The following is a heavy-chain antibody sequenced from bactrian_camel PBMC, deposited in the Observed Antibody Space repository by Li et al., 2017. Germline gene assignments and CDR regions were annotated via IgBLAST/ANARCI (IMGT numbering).Heavy chain of an antibody. Sequence: HVQLVESGGGSVQSGGSLRLSCAASRYTSQYFCMAWFCQTTGKEREEVAAIDEDGTTSYADSVKGRFTISKDNAKHTLTLEMNDLKPEDTAIYYCAADFLNLQMARHYSNWGRGTQVTVS. V-gene: IGHV3S53*01. CDR2: IDEDGTT. CDR1: RYTSQYFC. D-gene: IGHD4*01. CDR3: AADFLNLQMARHYSN. J-gene: IGHJ4*01.